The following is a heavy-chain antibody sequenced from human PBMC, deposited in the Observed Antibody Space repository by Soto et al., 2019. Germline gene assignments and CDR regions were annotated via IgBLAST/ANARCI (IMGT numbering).Heavy chain of an antibody. CDR2: ISSSSSTI. J-gene: IGHJ6*02. D-gene: IGHD1-1*01. CDR3: AREWKPLGGYYGMDV. Sequence: EVQLVESGGGLVQPGGSLRLSCAASGFTFSSYSMNWVRQAPGKGLEWVSYISSSSSTIYYADSVKGRFTISRDNAKNSLYLQMNSLRDDDTAVYYCAREWKPLGGYYGMDVWGQGTTVTVSS. V-gene: IGHV3-48*02. CDR1: GFTFSSYS.